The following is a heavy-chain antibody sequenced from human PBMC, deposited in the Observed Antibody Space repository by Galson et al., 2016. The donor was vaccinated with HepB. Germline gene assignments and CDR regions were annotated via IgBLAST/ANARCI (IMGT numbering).Heavy chain of an antibody. Sequence: SLRLSCAASGFSFSSYWMHWVRQAPGKGLVWVSRINSDGSSTSYADSVKGRFTISRDNAKNSLYLQMNSLRAEDTAVYYWARGTIENYYRYCDYWGQGTLVTVSS. D-gene: IGHD1-26*01. J-gene: IGHJ4*02. V-gene: IGHV3-74*01. CDR3: ARGTIENYYRYCDY. CDR1: GFSFSSYW. CDR2: INSDGSST.